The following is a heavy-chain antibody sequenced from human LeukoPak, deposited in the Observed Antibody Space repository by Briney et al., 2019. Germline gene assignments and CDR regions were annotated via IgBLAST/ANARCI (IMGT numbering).Heavy chain of an antibody. D-gene: IGHD6-19*01. J-gene: IGHJ4*02. CDR1: GGSFDGHY. Sequence: SETLSHTCAVYGGSFDGHYWSWIRQPPGKGLDWIGEINDSGTTNYNPSLKSRVTISVDPSKNQFSLNLNSVTAADTAVYYCARGQRGFTSGWYSYRENYFDYWGQGILVTVSS. CDR3: ARGQRGFTSGWYSYRENYFDY. V-gene: IGHV4-34*01. CDR2: INDSGTT.